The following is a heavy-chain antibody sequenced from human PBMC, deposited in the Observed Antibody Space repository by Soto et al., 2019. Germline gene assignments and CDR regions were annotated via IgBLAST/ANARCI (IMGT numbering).Heavy chain of an antibody. D-gene: IGHD3-10*01. CDR2: IYCSGST. V-gene: IGHV4-59*01. CDR3: ARVWGGAFDI. Sequence: SETRSLTCTVSGGSISSYYWSWSRQPPGKGRAWVGYIYCSGSTNYNPSLKSRVTISVDTSKNQFSRKLSSVTAADTAVYYCARVWGGAFDIWGQGTMVTVSS. J-gene: IGHJ3*02. CDR1: GGSISSYY.